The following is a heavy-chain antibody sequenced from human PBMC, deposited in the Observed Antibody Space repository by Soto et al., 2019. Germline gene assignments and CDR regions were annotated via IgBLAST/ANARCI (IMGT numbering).Heavy chain of an antibody. J-gene: IGHJ3*02. D-gene: IGHD2-21*02. V-gene: IGHV3-7*01. CDR1: GFTFSGYW. Sequence: GESLKISCAASGFTFSGYWMSWVRQAPGKGLEWVANIKQDGSEKYYVDSVKGRFTISRDNAKNSLYLQMNSLRAEDTAVYYCARGLAWVVTTTPYAFEIWGQGTMVTVSS. CDR2: IKQDGSEK. CDR3: ARGLAWVVTTTPYAFEI.